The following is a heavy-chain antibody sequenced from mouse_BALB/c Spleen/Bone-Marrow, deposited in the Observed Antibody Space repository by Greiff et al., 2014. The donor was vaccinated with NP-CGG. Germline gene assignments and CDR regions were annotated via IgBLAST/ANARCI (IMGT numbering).Heavy chain of an antibody. CDR3: ARSYGSSPSDY. Sequence: VQLQQPGAELVKPGASVKLSCTASGFNIKDTYMHWVKQRPEQGLEWIGRIDPANGNTKYDPKFQGKATITADTSSNTAYLQLSSLTSEDTAVYYCARSYGSSPSDYWGQGTTLTVSS. V-gene: IGHV14-3*02. CDR2: IDPANGNT. CDR1: GFNIKDTY. D-gene: IGHD1-1*01. J-gene: IGHJ2*01.